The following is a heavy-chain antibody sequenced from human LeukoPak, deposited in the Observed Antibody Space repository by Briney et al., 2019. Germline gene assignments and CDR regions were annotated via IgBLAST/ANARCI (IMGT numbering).Heavy chain of an antibody. V-gene: IGHV3-30*02. CDR2: IRYDGSNK. J-gene: IGHJ4*02. CDR3: AKDLGYCSGGSCYSNY. Sequence: GGSLRLSCAASGFTFSSYGMHWVRQAPGKGLEWVAFIRYDGSNKYYVDSVKGRFTISRDNSKNTLYLQMNSLRAEDTAVYYCAKDLGYCSGGSCYSNYWGQGTLVTVSS. D-gene: IGHD2-15*01. CDR1: GFTFSSYG.